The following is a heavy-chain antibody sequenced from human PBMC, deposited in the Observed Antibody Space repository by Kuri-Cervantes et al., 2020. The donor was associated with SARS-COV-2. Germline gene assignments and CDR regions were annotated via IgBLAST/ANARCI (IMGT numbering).Heavy chain of an antibody. D-gene: IGHD6-13*01. CDR2: INHIGST. V-gene: IGHV4-34*01. CDR3: ARGFGSSSWKTRYYYYMDV. J-gene: IGHJ6*03. CDR1: GGSFSGYY. Sequence: SETLSLTFAVYGGSFSGYYWSWIRQPPGKGLEWIGEINHIGSTNYNPSLKSRVTISVDTSKNQFSLKLSSVTAADMAVYYCARGFGSSSWKTRYYYYMDVWGKGTTVTVSS.